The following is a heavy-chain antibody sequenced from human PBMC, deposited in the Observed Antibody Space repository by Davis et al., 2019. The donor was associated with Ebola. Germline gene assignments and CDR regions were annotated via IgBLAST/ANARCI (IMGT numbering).Heavy chain of an antibody. D-gene: IGHD2-2*02. CDR2: ISGSGGST. Sequence: GESLKISCAASGFTFSSYAMSWVRHAPGKGLEWVSAISGSGGSTYYADSVKGRFTISRDNSKNTLYLQMNSLRAEDTAVYYCAKGGYCSSTSCYTDAFDIWGQGTMVTVSS. J-gene: IGHJ3*02. V-gene: IGHV3-23*01. CDR1: GFTFSSYA. CDR3: AKGGYCSSTSCYTDAFDI.